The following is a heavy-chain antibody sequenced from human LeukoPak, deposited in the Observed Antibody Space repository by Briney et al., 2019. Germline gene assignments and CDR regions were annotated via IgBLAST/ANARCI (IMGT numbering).Heavy chain of an antibody. Sequence: SETLSLTCAVYGGSFSGYYWGWIRQPPGKGLEWIGEINHSGSTNYNPSLKSRVTISVDTSKNQFSLKLSSVTAADTAVYYCAREDDFWSGYYTRKYFDYWGQGTLVTVSS. CDR1: GGSFSGYY. V-gene: IGHV4-34*01. CDR2: INHSGST. D-gene: IGHD3-3*01. CDR3: AREDDFWSGYYTRKYFDY. J-gene: IGHJ4*02.